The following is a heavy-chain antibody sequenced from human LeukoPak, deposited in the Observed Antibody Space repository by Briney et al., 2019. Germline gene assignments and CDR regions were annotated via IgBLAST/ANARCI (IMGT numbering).Heavy chain of an antibody. CDR3: ARDRSNYWAYYYYGMDV. D-gene: IGHD4-11*01. Sequence: GGSLRLSCAASGFTFSSYAMSWVRQAPGKGLEWVSAISGSGGGTYYADSVKDRFTISRDNSKNTLYLQMNSLRAEDTAVYYCARDRSNYWAYYYYGMDVWGQGTTVTVSS. V-gene: IGHV3-23*01. CDR2: ISGSGGGT. CDR1: GFTFSSYA. J-gene: IGHJ6*02.